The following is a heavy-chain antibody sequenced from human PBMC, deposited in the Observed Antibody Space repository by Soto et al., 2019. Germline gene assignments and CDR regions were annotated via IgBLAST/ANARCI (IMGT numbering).Heavy chain of an antibody. CDR1: GGSISSDDYY. CDR3: ARDLDGLHDDTSGPFPRPG. J-gene: IGHJ1*01. V-gene: IGHV4-30-4*01. D-gene: IGHD3-22*01. Sequence: SETLSLTCTVSGGSISSDDYYWSWIRQAPGRGLEWIGYIHSSGSIYYNPSLKSRATMSIDTAGNQFSLKVSSATVADTAVYYCARDLDGLHDDTSGPFPRPGWGQGTLVTVSS. CDR2: IHSSGSI.